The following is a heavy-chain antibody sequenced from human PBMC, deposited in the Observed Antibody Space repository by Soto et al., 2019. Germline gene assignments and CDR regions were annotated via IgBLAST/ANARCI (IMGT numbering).Heavy chain of an antibody. Sequence: SDTLSLTCAVSGGSFSGYYWSSIRQPPGKGLEWIGEINHSGSTNYNPSLKSRVTISVDTSKNQFSLKLSSVTAADTAVYYCARVQRYCSGGSCYNGYYYLDVWGKGTTVTVSS. V-gene: IGHV4-34*01. CDR2: INHSGST. J-gene: IGHJ6*03. D-gene: IGHD2-15*01. CDR3: ARVQRYCSGGSCYNGYYYLDV. CDR1: GGSFSGYY.